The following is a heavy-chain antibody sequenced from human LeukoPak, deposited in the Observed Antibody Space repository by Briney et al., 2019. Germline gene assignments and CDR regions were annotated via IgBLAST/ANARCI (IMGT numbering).Heavy chain of an antibody. V-gene: IGHV1-69*13. D-gene: IGHD4-23*01. CDR2: IIPMFGAT. Sequence: ASVKVSCKASGYTFISYGISWVRQAPGQGLEWMGGIIPMFGATNHALSFQGRVTFTADESTSTAYMELSSLRSEDTAVYYCARGDYGGWAEYFLHWGQGTLVIVSS. CDR1: GYTFISYG. CDR3: ARGDYGGWAEYFLH. J-gene: IGHJ1*01.